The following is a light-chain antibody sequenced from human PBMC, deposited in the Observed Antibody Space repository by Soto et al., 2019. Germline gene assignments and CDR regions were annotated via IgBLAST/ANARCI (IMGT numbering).Light chain of an antibody. J-gene: IGLJ2*01. V-gene: IGLV2-14*03. CDR3: CSHTTSSRVV. CDR1: SSDIGDYNY. CDR2: DVT. Sequence: QSALTQPASVSGSPGQSITISCTGTSSDIGDYNYVSWYQQHPGKAPKLLIYDVTNRPSGVSNRFSGSKSGNTASLTISGLQAEDEADYHCCSHTTSSRVVFGGGTKLTVL.